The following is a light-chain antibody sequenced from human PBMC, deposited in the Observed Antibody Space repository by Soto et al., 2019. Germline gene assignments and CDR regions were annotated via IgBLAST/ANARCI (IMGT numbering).Light chain of an antibody. CDR2: GAS. Sequence: EIVLTQSPGTLSLSPGERATLSCRASQSVSSGYLAWYQQKPGQAPRLLIYGASIRAAGIPDRFSGRGSGAGFTLTIRRLKPEDFAVYYCQQYGSSPRTFGQGTKVEIK. J-gene: IGKJ1*01. V-gene: IGKV3-20*01. CDR1: QSVSSGY. CDR3: QQYGSSPRT.